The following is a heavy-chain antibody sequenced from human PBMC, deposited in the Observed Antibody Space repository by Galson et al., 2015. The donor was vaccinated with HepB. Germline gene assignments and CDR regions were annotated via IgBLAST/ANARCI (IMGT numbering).Heavy chain of an antibody. CDR1: GFTFSTYA. V-gene: IGHV3-23*01. CDR3: VKQQTNYYGSGNFYRVDAFDI. D-gene: IGHD3-10*01. CDR2: ISSDGSST. J-gene: IGHJ3*02. Sequence: SLRLSCAASGFTFSTYAMSWVRQAPGKGLEWVAGISSDGSSTYYADSVKGRFTISRDNSKNTLYLRINSLGGGDTAVYYCVKQQTNYYGSGNFYRVDAFDIWGQGAMVTVSS.